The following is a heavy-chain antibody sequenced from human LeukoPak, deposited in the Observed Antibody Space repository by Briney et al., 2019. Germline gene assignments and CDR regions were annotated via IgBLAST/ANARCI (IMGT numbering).Heavy chain of an antibody. CDR2: INWNGGST. J-gene: IGHJ4*02. D-gene: IGHD3-22*01. Sequence: GGSLRLSCAASGFTFDDYGMSWVRQAPRKGLEWVSGINWNGGSTGYADSVKGRFTISRDNAKNSLYLQMNSLRAEDMALYYCAKGTVSSGYYWVFEYWGQGTLVTVSS. CDR3: AKGTVSSGYYWVFEY. CDR1: GFTFDDYG. V-gene: IGHV3-20*04.